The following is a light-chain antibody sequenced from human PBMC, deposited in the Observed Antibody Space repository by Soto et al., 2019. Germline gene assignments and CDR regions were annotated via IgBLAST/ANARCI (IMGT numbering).Light chain of an antibody. Sequence: DIQMTQSPSSLSASVGDRVTITCRASQTIDTFLNWYQQKPGKAPRLLIYATSILQGGVPSRFSGSGSGTDFTLTISSLQPEDFATYYCQQNYRPPPTFGGGTKVDIK. CDR2: ATS. J-gene: IGKJ4*01. CDR1: QTIDTF. CDR3: QQNYRPPPT. V-gene: IGKV1-39*01.